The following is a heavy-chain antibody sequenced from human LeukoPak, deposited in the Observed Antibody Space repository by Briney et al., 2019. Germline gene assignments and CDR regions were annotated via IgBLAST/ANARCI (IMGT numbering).Heavy chain of an antibody. CDR3: ARDSLTAARPYAFDI. CDR1: GYTFTSYA. J-gene: IGHJ3*02. Sequence: GASVKVSCKASGYTFTSYAMNWVRQAPGQGLEWMGWINTNTGNPTYAQGFTGRFVFSLDTSVSTAYLQISSLKAEDTAVYYCARDSLTAARPYAFDIWGQGTMVTVSS. CDR2: INTNTGNP. D-gene: IGHD6-6*01. V-gene: IGHV7-4-1*02.